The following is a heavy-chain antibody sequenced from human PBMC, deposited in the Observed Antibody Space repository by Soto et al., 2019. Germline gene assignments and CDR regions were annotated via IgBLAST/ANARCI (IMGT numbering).Heavy chain of an antibody. D-gene: IGHD2-21*02. Sequence: QVQLVQSGAEVKKSGASVKVSCKASGYTFTNYAMHWVRQAPGQRLEWMGWINAGNGNTKYSQQFQGRVTITRDTSASTAYMELSRLRSEDTAVYYCARAAYCGTDSCSDAFDIWGQGTVVTVSS. CDR1: GYTFTNYA. J-gene: IGHJ3*02. CDR3: ARAAYCGTDSCSDAFDI. CDR2: INAGNGNT. V-gene: IGHV1-3*01.